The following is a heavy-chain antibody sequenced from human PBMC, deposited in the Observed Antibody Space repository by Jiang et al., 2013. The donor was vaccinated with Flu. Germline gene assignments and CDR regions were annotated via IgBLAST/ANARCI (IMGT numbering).Heavy chain of an antibody. CDR1: GGSINSGEFY. CDR3: ARQGTGANWGFDY. Sequence: GSGLVKPSETLSLTCTVSGGSINSGEFYWGWLRQSPGKGLEWIGSIYYSGTTYYNPSLKSRVTMSVDTSKNQFSLKLTSVTAADTAVYYCARQGTGANWGFDYWGQGTLVTVSS. D-gene: IGHD7-27*01. V-gene: IGHV4-39*01. CDR2: IYYSGTT. J-gene: IGHJ4*02.